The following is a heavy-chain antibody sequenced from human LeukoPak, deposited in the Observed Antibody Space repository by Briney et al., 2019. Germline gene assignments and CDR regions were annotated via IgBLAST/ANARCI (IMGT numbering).Heavy chain of an antibody. D-gene: IGHD1-14*01. V-gene: IGHV3-48*03. CDR2: VSTSGSII. J-gene: IGHJ4*02. CDR1: GFTFSDYE. Sequence: GGSLRLSCAASGFTFSDYEMNWVRQAPGKGLEWILHVSTSGSIIHYADSVKGRFTISRDNSKNTLYLQMNSLRAEDTAVYYCATDSAIDYWGQGTLVTVSS. CDR3: ATDSAIDY.